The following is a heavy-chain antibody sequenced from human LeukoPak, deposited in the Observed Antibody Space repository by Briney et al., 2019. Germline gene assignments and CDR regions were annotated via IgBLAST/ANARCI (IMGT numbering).Heavy chain of an antibody. CDR2: IIPIFGTA. Sequence: GASVKVSCKASGGTFSSYAISWVRQAPGQGLEWMGGIIPIFGTANYAQKFQGRVTITTDESTSTAYMELSSLRSEDTAVYYCALIPSPDPLEWLLYGDYWGQGTLVTVSS. CDR3: ALIPSPDPLEWLLYGDY. CDR1: GGTFSSYA. V-gene: IGHV1-69*05. D-gene: IGHD3-3*01. J-gene: IGHJ4*02.